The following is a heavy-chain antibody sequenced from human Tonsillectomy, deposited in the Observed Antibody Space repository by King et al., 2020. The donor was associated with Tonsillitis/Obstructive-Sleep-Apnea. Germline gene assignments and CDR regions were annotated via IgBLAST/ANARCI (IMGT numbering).Heavy chain of an antibody. CDR1: GFTFSSYA. V-gene: IGHV3-30*01. J-gene: IGHJ4*02. D-gene: IGHD3-3*01. Sequence: VQLVESGGGVVQPGRSLRLSCAASGFTFSSYAMHWVRQAPGKGLEWVAVISYDGSNKYYADSLKGRFTISRDNSKNTLYLQMNSLRAEDTAVYYCARVEYYDFWSGYYTGADYWGQGTLVTVSS. CDR3: ARVEYYDFWSGYYTGADY. CDR2: ISYDGSNK.